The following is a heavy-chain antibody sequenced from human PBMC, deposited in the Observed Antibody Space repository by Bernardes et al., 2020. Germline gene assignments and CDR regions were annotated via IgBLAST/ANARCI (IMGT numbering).Heavy chain of an antibody. J-gene: IGHJ4*02. CDR1: GYSFTSYW. CDR2: IYPGDSDT. V-gene: IGHV5-51*01. Sequence: GEYLKISRKGSGYSFTSYWIGWVRQMPGKGLEWMGIIYPGDSDTRYSPSFQGQVTISADKSISTAYLQWSSPKASDTAMYYCARQTAAGPEWYYFDYWGQGTLVTVSS. D-gene: IGHD2-8*01. CDR3: ARQTAAGPEWYYFDY.